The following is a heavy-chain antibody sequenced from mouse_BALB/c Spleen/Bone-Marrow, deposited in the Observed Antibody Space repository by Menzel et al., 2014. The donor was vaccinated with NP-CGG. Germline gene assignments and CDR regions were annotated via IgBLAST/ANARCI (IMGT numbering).Heavy chain of an antibody. Sequence: VKPMESGPGLVAPSQSLSITCTVSGFSLTGYGVNWVRQPPGKGLEWLGMIWGDGSTDYNSALKSRLSIGKDNSKSQVFLKMNSLQTDDTARYYCARREDYDDYYAMDYWGQGTSVTVSS. CDR1: GFSLTGYG. CDR2: IWGDGST. V-gene: IGHV2-6-7*01. D-gene: IGHD2-4*01. J-gene: IGHJ4*01. CDR3: ARREDYDDYYAMDY.